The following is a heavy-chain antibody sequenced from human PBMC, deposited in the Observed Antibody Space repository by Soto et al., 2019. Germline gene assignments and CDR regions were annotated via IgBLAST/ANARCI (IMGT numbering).Heavy chain of an antibody. CDR2: SRDKAQGYSI. CDR1: GFTLSDHY. Sequence: EVQLVESGGGLVQPGGSLRLSCAGSGFTLSDHYIDWVRQAPGKGLEWVGRSRDKAQGYSITYAASVKGRFTTSRDESKNSVYLQMNSLKTEDTAVYYCARGSLQNYFDYWGQGTLVSVSS. V-gene: IGHV3-72*01. J-gene: IGHJ4*02. D-gene: IGHD3-10*01. CDR3: ARGSLQNYFDY.